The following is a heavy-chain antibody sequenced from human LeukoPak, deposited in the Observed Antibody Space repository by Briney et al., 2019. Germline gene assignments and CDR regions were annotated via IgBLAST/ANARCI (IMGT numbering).Heavy chain of an antibody. CDR1: GFTFSTYS. CDR2: ISDSSYYM. V-gene: IGHV3-21*01. CDR3: ARGRGNFDY. J-gene: IGHJ4*02. Sequence: GGSLRLSCSASGFTFSTYSMNWVRQAPGKGLEWVSSISDSSYYMYYADSVKGRFTISRDNAKNSLFLQMNSLRAEDTAVYYCARGRGNFDYWGQGALVTVSS. D-gene: IGHD2-15*01.